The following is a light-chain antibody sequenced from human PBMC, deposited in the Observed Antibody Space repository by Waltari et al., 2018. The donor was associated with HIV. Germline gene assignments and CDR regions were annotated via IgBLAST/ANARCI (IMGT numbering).Light chain of an antibody. J-gene: IGLJ2*01. CDR2: KHR. Sequence: SYELTQPPSVSVYPGQTAVITCSGDVLPRRYSYWYQQKPGRAPEVVIYKHRERPSGIPERFSGSISGTTVTLTITGVQAADEADYYCQSTDSGGLHVIFGGGTKLTVL. CDR3: QSTDSGGLHVI. V-gene: IGLV3-25*03. CDR1: VLPRRY.